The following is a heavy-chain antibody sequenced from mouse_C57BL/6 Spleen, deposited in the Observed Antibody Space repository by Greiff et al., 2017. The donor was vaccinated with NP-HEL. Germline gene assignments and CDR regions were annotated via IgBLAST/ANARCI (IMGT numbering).Heavy chain of an antibody. J-gene: IGHJ2*01. V-gene: IGHV5-6*01. Sequence: EVQGVESGGDLVKPGGSLKLSCAASGFTFSSYGMSWVRQTPDKRLEWVATISRGGSYTYYPDRVKGRFTISRDNAKNTLYLQMSSLKSEDTAMYYCARHPKIYYEYDGTPYYFDYWGQGTTLTVSS. D-gene: IGHD2-4*01. CDR3: ARHPKIYYEYDGTPYYFDY. CDR1: GFTFSSYG. CDR2: ISRGGSYT.